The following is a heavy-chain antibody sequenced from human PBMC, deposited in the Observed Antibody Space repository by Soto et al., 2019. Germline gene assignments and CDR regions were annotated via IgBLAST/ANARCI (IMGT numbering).Heavy chain of an antibody. V-gene: IGHV1-69*01. J-gene: IGHJ4*02. CDR2: IIPIFGTA. Sequence: QVQLVQSGAEVKKPGSSVKVSCKASGGTFSSYAISWVRQAPGQGLEWMGGIIPIFGTANYAQKFQGRVTTTENESKRTDYMELNSLKYEDTDVYYCARGLPRFDSSSYYYSGYFDYWGQGTLVTVSS. CDR3: ARGLPRFDSSSYYYSGYFDY. D-gene: IGHD3-22*01. CDR1: GGTFSSYA.